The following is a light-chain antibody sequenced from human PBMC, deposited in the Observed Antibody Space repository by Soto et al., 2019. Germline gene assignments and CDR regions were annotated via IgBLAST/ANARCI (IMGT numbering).Light chain of an antibody. Sequence: QSVLTQPASVSGSPGQSITISCTGTSSDVGGYKFVSWYQQHPGKAPKLMIYEVSNRPSGVSNRFSGSKSGNTASLTISGLQAEDEADYYCSSYTSSTTLVLFGGGTKLTVL. CDR3: SSYTSSTTLVL. CDR1: SSDVGGYKF. CDR2: EVS. J-gene: IGLJ2*01. V-gene: IGLV2-14*01.